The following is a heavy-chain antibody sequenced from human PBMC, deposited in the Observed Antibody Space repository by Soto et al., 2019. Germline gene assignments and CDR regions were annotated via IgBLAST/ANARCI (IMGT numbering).Heavy chain of an antibody. D-gene: IGHD6-13*01. CDR1: GFTFRSYA. Sequence: QLLESGGGLVQPGGSLRLSCATSGFTFRSYAMSWVRQAPGKGLEWVSTITSSGGNTFYAGSVKGRFTISRDNYKSTLSLQIDSLKAADTAIYYWAKGNGAAGGRGAYLRSWGQGTLVTVSS. CDR2: ITSSGGNT. V-gene: IGHV3-23*01. CDR3: AKGNGAAGGRGAYLRS. J-gene: IGHJ5*02.